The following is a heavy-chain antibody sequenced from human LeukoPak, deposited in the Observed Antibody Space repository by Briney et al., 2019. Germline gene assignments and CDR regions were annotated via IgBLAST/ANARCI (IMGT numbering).Heavy chain of an antibody. Sequence: ASVKVSCKASGYTFTGYYMHWVRQAPGQGLEWMGWINPNSGGTNYAQKFQGRVTMTRDTSISTAYMELSRLRSDDTAVYYCARYGGLRGLRYDAFDIWGQGTMVTVSS. CDR2: INPNSGGT. CDR3: ARYGGLRGLRYDAFDI. CDR1: GYTFTGYY. J-gene: IGHJ3*02. D-gene: IGHD3-16*01. V-gene: IGHV1-2*02.